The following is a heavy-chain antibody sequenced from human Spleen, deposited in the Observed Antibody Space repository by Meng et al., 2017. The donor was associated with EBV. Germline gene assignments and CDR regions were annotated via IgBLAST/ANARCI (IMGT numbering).Heavy chain of an antibody. J-gene: IGHJ4*02. CDR2: IYHNGDT. CDR3: ASGSGGNFDF. CDR1: GGSISSGTYY. D-gene: IGHD3-16*01. V-gene: IGHV4-30-4*01. Sequence: QVLLQESGPGLVKPSQPLSLACSVSGGSISSGTYYWSWIRQPPGRGLEWIGYIYHNGDTYYSPSLQSRLTISVDTSKNQFSLKMSSVTAADTAVYFCASGSGGNFDFWGQGTLVTVSS.